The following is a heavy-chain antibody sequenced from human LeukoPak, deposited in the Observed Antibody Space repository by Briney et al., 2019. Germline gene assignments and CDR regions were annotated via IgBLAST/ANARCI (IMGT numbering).Heavy chain of an antibody. Sequence: PGGSLRLSCAASGFTVSNNYMNWVRQAPGKGLEWVSVIYSSGSTYYADSVKGRFAISRHNSKNTLYLQMNSLRPEDTAVYYCVYVDTVMATGDYWGQGTLVTVSS. CDR2: IYSSGST. V-gene: IGHV3-53*04. J-gene: IGHJ4*02. CDR3: VYVDTVMATGDY. CDR1: GFTVSNNY. D-gene: IGHD5-18*01.